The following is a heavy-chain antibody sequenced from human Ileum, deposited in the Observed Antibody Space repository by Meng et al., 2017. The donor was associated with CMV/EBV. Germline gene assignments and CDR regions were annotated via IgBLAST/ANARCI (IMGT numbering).Heavy chain of an antibody. CDR1: GCSISSSGYY. CDR3: ARKDDKKYSGFEVYDN. V-gene: IGHV4-61*02. CDR2: IYSSGST. D-gene: IGHD5-12*01. Sequence: VQLLESGPGLVKSSQTLSLTCTVSGCSISSSGYYWSWIRQPAGKGLEWIGRIYSSGSTNYNPSLKSRVTISADTSKNQFSLKLNSVTAADTAVYYCARKDDKKYSGFEVYDNWGQGTLVTVSS. J-gene: IGHJ4*02.